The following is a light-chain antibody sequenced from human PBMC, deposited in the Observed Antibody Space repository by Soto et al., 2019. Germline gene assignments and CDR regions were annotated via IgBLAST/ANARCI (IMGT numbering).Light chain of an antibody. CDR1: QSIDNF. Sequence: DIQMTQSPSSLSASVGDRVTITCRPSQSIDNFLNWYQQKPGKAPNLLIYAASSLQSGVSSRFSGSGSGTDFTLTISSLQPDDSATYDCQQSYSLPCTCGQGTKVEIK. J-gene: IGKJ2*02. CDR3: QQSYSLPCT. CDR2: AAS. V-gene: IGKV1-39*01.